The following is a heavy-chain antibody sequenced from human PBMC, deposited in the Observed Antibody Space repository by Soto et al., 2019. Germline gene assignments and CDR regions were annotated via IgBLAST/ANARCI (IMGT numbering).Heavy chain of an antibody. CDR2: ISSSSSYI. V-gene: IGHV3-21*01. CDR1: GFTSSSYS. CDR3: ASSGQYLEWTTITSFDY. J-gene: IGHJ4*02. Sequence: GGPLRPSCPAFGFTSSSYSMNWARQAPGKGLEWVSSISSSSSYIYYADSVKGRFTISRDNAKNSLYLQMNSLRAEDTAVYYCASSGQYLEWTTITSFDYWGQGTLVTVSS. D-gene: IGHD3-3*01.